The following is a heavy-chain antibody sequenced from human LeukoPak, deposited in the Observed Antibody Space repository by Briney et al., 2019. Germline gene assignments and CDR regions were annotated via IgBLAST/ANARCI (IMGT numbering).Heavy chain of an antibody. J-gene: IGHJ3*02. CDR2: IYPGDSDT. V-gene: IGHV5-51*01. CDR1: GYSFTSYW. Sequence: GESLKISCEGSGYSFTSYWIGWVRQMPGKGLEWMGIIYPGDSDTRYSPSFQGQVTISADKSISTAYLQWSSLKASDTAMYYCARPEIGIAAAGLDAFDIWGQGTMVTVSS. D-gene: IGHD6-13*01. CDR3: ARPEIGIAAAGLDAFDI.